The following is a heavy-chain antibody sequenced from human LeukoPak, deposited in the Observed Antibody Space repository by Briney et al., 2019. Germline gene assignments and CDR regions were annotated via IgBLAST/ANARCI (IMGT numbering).Heavy chain of an antibody. Sequence: SETLSLTCAVYGGSFSGYYWSWIRQPPGKGLEWIGEINHSGSTNYNPSLKSRVTISVDTSKNQFSLKLSSVTAADTVVYYCARGRITMVRGVISFWGQGTLVTVSS. CDR2: INHSGST. CDR3: ARGRITMVRGVISF. D-gene: IGHD3-10*01. V-gene: IGHV4-34*01. CDR1: GGSFSGYY. J-gene: IGHJ4*02.